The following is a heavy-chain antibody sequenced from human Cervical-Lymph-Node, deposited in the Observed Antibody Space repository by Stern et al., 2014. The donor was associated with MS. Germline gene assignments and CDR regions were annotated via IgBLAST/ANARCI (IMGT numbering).Heavy chain of an antibody. Sequence: QVQLVESGPRQVKTAETLSLTFSVSRGSISTYYWSWIRQPAGNGLEWSGRVSTPGKIGYNPSLKNRVTMSVNPTKKKFPLQLNSVAAADTAMYFCARDGSWSPLDYWGQGILVTVSS. J-gene: IGHJ4*02. CDR3: ARDGSWSPLDY. D-gene: IGHD6-13*01. V-gene: IGHV4-4*07. CDR1: RGSISTYY. CDR2: VSTPGKI.